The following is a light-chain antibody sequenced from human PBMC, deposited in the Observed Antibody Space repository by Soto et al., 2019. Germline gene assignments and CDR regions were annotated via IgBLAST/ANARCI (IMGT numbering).Light chain of an antibody. Sequence: DIQMTQSPSALSASVGDRVTITFRASQSITNYLNWYQHKPGQAPNLLIYAASTLQAGVPSRFSGSGSGTDFTLTISSLEPEDFAVYYCHQRQSWPRTFGQGTKVDIK. CDR2: AAS. V-gene: IGKV1-39*01. CDR1: QSITNY. J-gene: IGKJ1*01. CDR3: HQRQSWPRT.